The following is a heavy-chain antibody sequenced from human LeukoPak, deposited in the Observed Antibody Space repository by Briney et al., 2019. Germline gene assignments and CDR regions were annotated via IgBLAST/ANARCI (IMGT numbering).Heavy chain of an antibody. CDR1: GGSNRTYY. CDR3: ARERASPGPHLEH. Sequence: PSETLSLTCSVSGGSNRTYYWSGIRQPPGKGLEWIGYNYNRGTTNYNPSLKSRVTISVDRSKNQFSLSLTSVTAADTAVYSCARERASPGPHLEHWGRGILVTVSS. D-gene: IGHD2-21*01. V-gene: IGHV4-59*01. J-gene: IGHJ1*01. CDR2: NYNRGTT.